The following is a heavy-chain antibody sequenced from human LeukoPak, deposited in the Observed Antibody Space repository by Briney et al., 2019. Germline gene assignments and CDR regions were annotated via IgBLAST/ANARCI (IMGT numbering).Heavy chain of an antibody. V-gene: IGHV1-69*04. CDR2: IIPILGIA. CDR3: AREMATTKRYFDY. J-gene: IGHJ4*02. D-gene: IGHD5-24*01. CDR1: GGTFSSYA. Sequence: ASVKVSCKASGGTFSSYAISWVRQAPGQGLEWMGRIIPILGIANYAQKFQGRVTITADKSTSTAYMELSSLRSEDTAVYYCAREMATTKRYFDYWGQGTLVTVSS.